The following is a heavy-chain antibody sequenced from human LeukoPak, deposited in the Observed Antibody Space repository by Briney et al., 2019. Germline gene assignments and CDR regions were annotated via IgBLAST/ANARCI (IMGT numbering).Heavy chain of an antibody. CDR3: AKDLGSSSWYDY. J-gene: IGHJ4*02. D-gene: IGHD6-13*01. CDR1: GFTFSSYA. Sequence: PSGGSLRLSWAAAGFTFSSYAMYWVRQAPGKGLEWVSAISGSGGSTYYADSVKGRFTISRDNSKNTLYLQMNSLRAEDTAVYYCAKDLGSSSWYDYWGQGTLVTVSS. V-gene: IGHV3-23*01. CDR2: ISGSGGST.